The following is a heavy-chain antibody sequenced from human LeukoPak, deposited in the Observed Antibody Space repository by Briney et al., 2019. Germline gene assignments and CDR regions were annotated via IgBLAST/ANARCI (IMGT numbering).Heavy chain of an antibody. CDR1: GFTFSSYA. CDR3: ARDSGFRIQLWYYGMDV. V-gene: IGHV3-30*04. J-gene: IGHJ6*02. D-gene: IGHD5-18*01. CDR2: ISYDGRNK. Sequence: GGSLRLSCAASGFTFSSYAMHWVRQAPGKGLEWVAVISYDGRNKYYADSVKGRFTISRDNSKNTLYLQMNSLRAEDTAVYYCARDSGFRIQLWYYGMDVWGQGTTVTVSS.